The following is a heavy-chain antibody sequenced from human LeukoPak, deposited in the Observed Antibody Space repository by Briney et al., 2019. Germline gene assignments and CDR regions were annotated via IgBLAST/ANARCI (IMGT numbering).Heavy chain of an antibody. D-gene: IGHD6-6*01. CDR3: ARTPAIAASPDSDY. CDR2: IYTSGST. J-gene: IGHJ4*02. V-gene: IGHV4-4*07. Sequence: SETLSLTCTVSGGSISSYYWSWIRQPAGKGLEWIGRIYTSGSTNYNPSLKSRVTMSVDTSKNQFSLKLSSVTAADTAVYYCARTPAIAASPDSDYWGQGTLVTVSS. CDR1: GGSISSYY.